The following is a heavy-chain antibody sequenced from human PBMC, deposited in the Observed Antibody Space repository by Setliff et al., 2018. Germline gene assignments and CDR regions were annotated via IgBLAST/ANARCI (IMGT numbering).Heavy chain of an antibody. CDR3: ARDLYSSSSGGFYYYYYYMDV. CDR1: GGSISSGSYY. Sequence: SETLSLTCAVSGGSISSGSYYWSWIRQPAGKGLEWIGHIYSSGSTNYNPSLKSRVTISVDRSKNQFSLKLSSVIAADTAVYYCARDLYSSSSGGFYYYYYYMDVWGKGTTVTVSS. J-gene: IGHJ6*03. D-gene: IGHD6-6*01. CDR2: IYSSGST. V-gene: IGHV4-61*09.